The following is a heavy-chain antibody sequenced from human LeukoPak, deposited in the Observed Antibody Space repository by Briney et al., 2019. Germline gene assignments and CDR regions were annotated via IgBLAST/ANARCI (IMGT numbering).Heavy chain of an antibody. CDR1: VYTFTSYY. CDR2: MNPNSGNT. CDR3: ARGPTPTFGY. J-gene: IGHJ4*02. V-gene: IGHV1-8*02. Sequence: SSVTVSFKSSVYTFTSYYMHWVRQATGQGREWMGWMNPNSGNTGYAQNLQGRVTMTRKTAISTDYMELSSLRSDETAVDYCARGPTPTFGYWGQGTLVTVSS.